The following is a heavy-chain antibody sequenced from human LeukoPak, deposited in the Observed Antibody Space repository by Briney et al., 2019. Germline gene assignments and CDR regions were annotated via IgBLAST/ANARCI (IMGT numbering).Heavy chain of an antibody. J-gene: IGHJ5*02. CDR3: AKLHVDYVEGYNWFDP. CDR2: ISYDGSNK. CDR1: GFTFSSYG. V-gene: IGHV3-30*18. Sequence: PGGSLRLSCAASGFTFSSYGMHWVRQAPGKGLGWVAVISYDGSNKYYADSVKGRFTISRDNSKNTLYLQMNSLRAEDTAVYYCAKLHVDYVEGYNWFDPWGQGTLVTVSS. D-gene: IGHD4-17*01.